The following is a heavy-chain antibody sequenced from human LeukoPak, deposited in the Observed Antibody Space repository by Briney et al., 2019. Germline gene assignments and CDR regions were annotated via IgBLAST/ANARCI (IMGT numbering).Heavy chain of an antibody. J-gene: IGHJ2*01. V-gene: IGHV3-21*04. CDR2: ISSSSSYI. Sequence: PGGSLRLSCAASGFTFSSYSMNWVRQAPGKGLEWVSSISSSSSYIYYADSVKGRFTISRDNAKNSLYLQMNSLRAEDTALYYCAKDIRQWLGYFDLWGRGTLVTVSS. CDR3: AKDIRQWLGYFDL. D-gene: IGHD6-19*01. CDR1: GFTFSSYS.